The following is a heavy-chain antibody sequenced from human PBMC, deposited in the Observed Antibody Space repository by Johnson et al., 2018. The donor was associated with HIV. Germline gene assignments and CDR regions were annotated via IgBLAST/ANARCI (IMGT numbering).Heavy chain of an antibody. Sequence: MLLVESGGGVVQPGGSLRLSCAASGFTFSSYGMHWVRQAPGKGLEWVAFIRYDGTNNYYADSMTGRFTISRDNSKNTLHLQMSSLRPEDTAVYYCAKIGQWRERLDAFDVWGQGTMVTVSS. CDR3: AKIGQWRERLDAFDV. CDR2: IRYDGTNN. J-gene: IGHJ3*01. CDR1: GFTFSSYG. V-gene: IGHV3-30*02. D-gene: IGHD6-19*01.